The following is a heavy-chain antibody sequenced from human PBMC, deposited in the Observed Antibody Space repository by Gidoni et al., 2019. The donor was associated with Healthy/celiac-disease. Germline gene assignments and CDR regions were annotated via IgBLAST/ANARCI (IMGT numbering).Heavy chain of an antibody. Sequence: QVPLQQWGAGLLKPSETLSLTCAVYDGSFSGYYWIWIRQPPGTGLEWIGEINHSGSTNYNPSLKSRVTISVDTSKNQFSLKLSSVTAADTAVYYCARGGSITGTTAVDYWGQGTLVTVSS. CDR3: ARGGSITGTTAVDY. J-gene: IGHJ4*02. D-gene: IGHD1-7*01. CDR1: DGSFSGYY. CDR2: INHSGST. V-gene: IGHV4-34*01.